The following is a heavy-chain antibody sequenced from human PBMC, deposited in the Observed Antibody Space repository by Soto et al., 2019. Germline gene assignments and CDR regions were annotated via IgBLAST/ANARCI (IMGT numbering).Heavy chain of an antibody. CDR1: GGSISSSNYY. CDR3: ARQTPAVSISDH. V-gene: IGHV4-39*01. D-gene: IGHD2-15*01. CDR2: NYHSGST. J-gene: IGHJ4*02. Sequence: QLQLQESGPGLVKPSETLSLTCTVSGGSISSSNYYWGWMRQPPGKGREWIGSNYHSGSTYYNPTLTSRGTISVDMSTTQFSLKMSSGPAADTAVDYCARQTPAVSISDHWGQGTLVTVSS.